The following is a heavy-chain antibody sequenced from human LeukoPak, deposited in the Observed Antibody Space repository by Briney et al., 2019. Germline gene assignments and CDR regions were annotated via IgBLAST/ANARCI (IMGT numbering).Heavy chain of an antibody. V-gene: IGHV4-34*01. CDR3: ARSKPRLGRNYYYYYMDV. J-gene: IGHJ6*03. Sequence: SETLSLTCAVYGGSFSGYYWSWIRQPPGKGLEWIGEINRSGSTNYNPSLKSRVTISVDTSKNQFSLKLSSVTAADTAVYYCARSKPRLGRNYYYYYMDVWGKGTTVTVSS. CDR1: GGSFSGYY. CDR2: INRSGST. D-gene: IGHD2-21*01.